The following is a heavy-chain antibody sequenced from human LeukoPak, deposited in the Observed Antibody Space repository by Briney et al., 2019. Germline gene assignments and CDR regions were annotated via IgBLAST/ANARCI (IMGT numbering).Heavy chain of an antibody. J-gene: IGHJ3*02. CDR3: AREFVLYAFDI. CDR1: GGSISSSSYY. CDR2: IYYSGST. V-gene: IGHV4-39*07. Sequence: SETLSLTCTVSGGSISSSSYYWGWIRQPPGKGLEWIGSIYYSGSTYYNPSLKSRVTISVDTSKNQFSLKLSSVTAADTAVYYCAREFVLYAFDIWGQGTMVTVSS. D-gene: IGHD2/OR15-2a*01.